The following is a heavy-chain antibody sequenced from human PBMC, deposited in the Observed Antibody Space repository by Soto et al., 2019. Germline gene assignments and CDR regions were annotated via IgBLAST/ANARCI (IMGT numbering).Heavy chain of an antibody. Sequence: SETLSLTCAVYGGSFSGYYWSWIRQPPGKGLEWIGEINHSGSTNYNPSLKSRVTISVDTSKNQFSLKLSSVTAADTAVYYCARDRYPDPYYGTRAYQPGGYSGMDVWGQGTTVTVSS. J-gene: IGHJ6*02. V-gene: IGHV4-34*01. D-gene: IGHD3-10*01. CDR3: ARDRYPDPYYGTRAYQPGGYSGMDV. CDR1: GGSFSGYY. CDR2: INHSGST.